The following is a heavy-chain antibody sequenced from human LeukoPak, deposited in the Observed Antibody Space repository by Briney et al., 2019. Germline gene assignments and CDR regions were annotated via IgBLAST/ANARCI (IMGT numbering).Heavy chain of an antibody. D-gene: IGHD5-24*01. CDR2: ISGSGDAT. CDR3: AKSDCASDGCKLLNC. CDR1: GFIFSSYA. Sequence: GGSLRLSCAVSGFIFSSYAMSWVRQAPGRGLEWVSSISGSGDATKYADSVMGRFTISRDNSKNTLSLQMNSLRAEDTAVYYCAKSDCASDGCKLLNCWGQGTLVTASS. J-gene: IGHJ4*02. V-gene: IGHV3-23*01.